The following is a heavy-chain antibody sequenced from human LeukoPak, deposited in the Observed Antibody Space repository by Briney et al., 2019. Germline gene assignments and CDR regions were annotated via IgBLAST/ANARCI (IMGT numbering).Heavy chain of an antibody. CDR2: IYYSGTT. D-gene: IGHD5-12*01. V-gene: IGHV4-39*01. CDR3: AGLEGSGYGDY. Sequence: GSLRLSCATSGFTFSSYSMNWVRQPPGKGLEWIGSIYYSGTTYYNLSLKSRVTISVDTSKNQFSLKLSSVTAADTAVYYCAGLEGSGYGDYWGQGTLVTVSS. J-gene: IGHJ4*02. CDR1: GFTFSSYSMN.